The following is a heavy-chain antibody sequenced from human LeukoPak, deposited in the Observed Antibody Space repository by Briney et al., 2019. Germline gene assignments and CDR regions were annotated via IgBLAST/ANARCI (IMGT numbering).Heavy chain of an antibody. J-gene: IGHJ4*02. CDR2: IIPIFGTA. CDR1: GGTFSSYA. Sequence: SVKVSCKASGGTFSSYAISWVRQAPGQGLEWMGGIIPIFGTANYAQKFQGRVTITTDESTSTAYMELSSLRSEDTAVYYCARSTYYDFWSGFGYFDYWGQGTLVTVSS. D-gene: IGHD3-3*01. V-gene: IGHV1-69*05. CDR3: ARSTYYDFWSGFGYFDY.